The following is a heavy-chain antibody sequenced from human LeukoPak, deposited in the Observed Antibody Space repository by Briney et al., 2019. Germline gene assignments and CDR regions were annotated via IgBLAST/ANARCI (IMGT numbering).Heavy chain of an antibody. Sequence: PGGSLRLSCAASGFTFSSYAMSWVRQAPGKGLEWVSAISGSGGSTYYADSVKGRFTISRDNSKNTLYLQMNSLRAEDTAVYYCANTPNPYCSSTSCPLGYWGQGTLVTVSS. CDR2: ISGSGGST. CDR3: ANTPNPYCSSTSCPLGY. D-gene: IGHD2-2*01. V-gene: IGHV3-23*01. J-gene: IGHJ4*02. CDR1: GFTFSSYA.